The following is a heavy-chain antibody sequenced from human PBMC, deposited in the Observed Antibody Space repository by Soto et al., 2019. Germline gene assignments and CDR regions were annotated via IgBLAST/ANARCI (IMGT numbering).Heavy chain of an antibody. CDR3: AKDFESLYYYDSSGYYPLDY. Sequence: TGGSLRLSCAASGFTFSSYAMSWVRQAPGKGLEWVSAISGSGGSTYYADSVKGRFTISRDNSKNTLYLQMNSPRAEDTAVYYCAKDFESLYYYDSSGYYPLDYWGQGTLVTVS. D-gene: IGHD3-22*01. CDR2: ISGSGGST. CDR1: GFTFSSYA. J-gene: IGHJ4*02. V-gene: IGHV3-23*01.